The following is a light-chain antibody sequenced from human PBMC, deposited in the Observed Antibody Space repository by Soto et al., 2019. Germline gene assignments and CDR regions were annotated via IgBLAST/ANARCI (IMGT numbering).Light chain of an antibody. V-gene: IGKV3-15*01. CDR2: GAS. CDR3: QQYNEWPIT. CDR1: QTVSGN. Sequence: EIVLTQSPGTLSVSPGERATVSCRASQTVSGNLAWYQQRPGQAPRLLLYGASTRATGVPARFSGSGSGTEFTLTISSLQSEDFAVYYCQQYNEWPITFGQGTRLEI. J-gene: IGKJ5*01.